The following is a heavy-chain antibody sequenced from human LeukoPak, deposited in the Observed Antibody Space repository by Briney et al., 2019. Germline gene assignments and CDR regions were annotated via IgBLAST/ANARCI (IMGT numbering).Heavy chain of an antibody. CDR2: MSYDGSNK. CDR3: AKDSKVAGIDY. J-gene: IGHJ4*02. D-gene: IGHD6-19*01. V-gene: IGHV3-30*18. CDR1: GFTFSSYG. Sequence: GGSLRLSCAASGFTFSSYGMHWVRQAPGKGLEWVVVMSYDGSNKYYVDSVKGRFTISRDNSKNTLYLQMNSLRAEDTAAYYCAKDSKVAGIDYWGQGTPVTVSS.